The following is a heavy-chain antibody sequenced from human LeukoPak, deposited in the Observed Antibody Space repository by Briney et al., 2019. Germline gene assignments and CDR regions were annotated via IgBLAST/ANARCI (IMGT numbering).Heavy chain of an antibody. CDR3: ATSLGQLVEKDY. CDR2: INPSGGST. J-gene: IGHJ4*02. Sequence: ASVKVSFTASGYTFTSYYMHWVRQAPGQELEWMGIINPSGGSTSYAQKFQGRVTMTRDTSTSTVYMELSSLRSEDTAVYYCATSLGQLVEKDYWGQGTLVTVSS. CDR1: GYTFTSYY. V-gene: IGHV1-46*01. D-gene: IGHD6-6*01.